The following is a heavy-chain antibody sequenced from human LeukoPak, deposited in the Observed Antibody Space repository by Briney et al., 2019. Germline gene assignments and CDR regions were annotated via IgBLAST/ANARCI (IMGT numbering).Heavy chain of an antibody. V-gene: IGHV4-34*01. CDR3: ARGPSMVRGVIGRSTGFDY. CDR1: GGSFSGYY. CDR2: INHSGST. D-gene: IGHD3-10*01. J-gene: IGHJ4*02. Sequence: SETLSLTCAVYGGSFSGYYWSWIRQPPGKGLEWIGEINHSGSTNYNPSLKSRVTISVDTSKNQFSLKLSSVTAADTAVYYCARGPSMVRGVIGRSTGFDYWGQGTLVTVSS.